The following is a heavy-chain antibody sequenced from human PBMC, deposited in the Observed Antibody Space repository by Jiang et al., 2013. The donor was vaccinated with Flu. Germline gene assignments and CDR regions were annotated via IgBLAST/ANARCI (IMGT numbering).Heavy chain of an antibody. V-gene: IGHV4-34*01. Sequence: LLKPSETLSLTCAVYGGSFSGYYWSWIRQPPGKGLEWIGEINHSGSTNYNPSLKSRVTISVDTSKNQFSLKLSSVTAADTAVYYCARESGIAAFDYWGQGTLVTVSS. CDR3: ARESGIAAFDY. CDR1: GGSFSGYY. D-gene: IGHD6-25*01. CDR2: INHSGST. J-gene: IGHJ4*02.